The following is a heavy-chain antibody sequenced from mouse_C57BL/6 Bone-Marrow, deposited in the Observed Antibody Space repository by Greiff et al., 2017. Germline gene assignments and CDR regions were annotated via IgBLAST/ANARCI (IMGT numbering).Heavy chain of an antibody. CDR1: GYTFTSYW. Sequence: VQLQQPGAELVKPGASVKLSCKASGYTFTSYWMHWVKQRPGQGLEWIGMIHPNSGSTNYNEKFKSKATLTVDKSSSTAYMQLSSLTSEDSAVYYCAPTPIVTVRYAMDYWGQGTSVTVSS. J-gene: IGHJ4*01. D-gene: IGHD2-5*01. CDR3: APTPIVTVRYAMDY. V-gene: IGHV1-64*01. CDR2: IHPNSGST.